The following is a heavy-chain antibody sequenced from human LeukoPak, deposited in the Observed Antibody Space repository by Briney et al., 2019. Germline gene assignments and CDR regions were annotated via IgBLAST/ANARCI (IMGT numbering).Heavy chain of an antibody. V-gene: IGHV3-23*01. CDR2: ISGGGGSA. Sequence: PGGSLRLSCTASGFTFSSYAMSWVRQAPGKGLEWVSVISGGGGSAYYADSVKGRFTISRDNSKNTLYLQMNSLRAEDTAVYYCAKGFGITVFGVAAPMDVWGKGTTVTVSS. D-gene: IGHD3-3*01. J-gene: IGHJ6*03. CDR1: GFTFSSYA. CDR3: AKGFGITVFGVAAPMDV.